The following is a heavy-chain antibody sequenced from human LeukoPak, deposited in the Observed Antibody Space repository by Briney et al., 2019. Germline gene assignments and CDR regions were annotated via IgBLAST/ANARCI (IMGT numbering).Heavy chain of an antibody. J-gene: IGHJ4*02. CDR3: AKDAQRGFDYSNSLEY. D-gene: IGHD4-11*01. V-gene: IGHV3-33*06. CDR2: IWSDGTEK. CDR1: GFTYSHYG. Sequence: PGGSLRLSCAASGFTYSHYGMHWVRQAPGKGLEWVAVIWSDGTEKYYGDAVKGRSTISRDNSRNTLYLQMNSLRGEDTAVYYCAKDAQRGFDYSNSLEYWGQGTLVTVSS.